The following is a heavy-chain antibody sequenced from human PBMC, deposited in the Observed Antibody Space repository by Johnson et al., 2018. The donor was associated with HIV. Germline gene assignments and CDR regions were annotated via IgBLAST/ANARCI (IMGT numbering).Heavy chain of an antibody. CDR3: ARAINDAFDI. V-gene: IGHV3-30*04. J-gene: IGHJ3*02. CDR1: GFTFSSYA. Sequence: QVQLVESGGGVVQPGRSLRLSCAASGFTFSSYAMHWVRQAPGKGLEWVAVISYDGSNKYYADSVKGRFTISRDNSKNPLYLQMNSLRAEDTAVYFCARAINDAFDIWGQGTVVTVSS. CDR2: ISYDGSNK.